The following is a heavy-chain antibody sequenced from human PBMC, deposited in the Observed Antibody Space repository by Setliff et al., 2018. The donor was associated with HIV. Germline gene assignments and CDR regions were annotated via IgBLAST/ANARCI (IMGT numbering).Heavy chain of an antibody. Sequence: ASVKVSCKTSGYIFIRYYIFWVRQAPGQGLEWMGNINPHTGVTKYAEKFQGRVTMTRDTSINTIYMELSRLRSDDTAVYYCAIVTELDYYGGSGPTHLLLDSWGQGTLVTVSS. CDR1: GYIFIRYY. CDR3: AIVTELDYYGGSGPTHLLLDS. V-gene: IGHV1-2*02. J-gene: IGHJ4*02. D-gene: IGHD3-22*01. CDR2: INPHTGVT.